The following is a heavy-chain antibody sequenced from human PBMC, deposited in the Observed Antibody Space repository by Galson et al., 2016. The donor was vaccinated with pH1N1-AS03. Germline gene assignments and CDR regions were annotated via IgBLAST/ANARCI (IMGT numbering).Heavy chain of an antibody. Sequence: SLRLSCAASGFTINNNYMSWVRQAPGKGLEWVSVIYGGGDTVYADSVKGRFTISRDNSKNTVYLQMNSLRVEDTAVYYCARDPWGSTQGEYWGQGTLVTVSS. CDR1: GFTINNNY. V-gene: IGHV3-53*01. CDR2: IYGGGDT. D-gene: IGHD3-16*01. CDR3: ARDPWGSTQGEY. J-gene: IGHJ4*02.